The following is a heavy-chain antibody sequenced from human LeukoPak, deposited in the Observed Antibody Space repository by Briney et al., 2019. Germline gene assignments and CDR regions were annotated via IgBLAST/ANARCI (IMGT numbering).Heavy chain of an antibody. V-gene: IGHV4-4*07. CDR3: ARLRYYGSGSYYFDY. D-gene: IGHD3-10*01. Sequence: PSETLSLTCTVSGGSISSYYWSWIRQPAGKGLEWIGRIYTSGSTNYNPSLKSRVTMSVDTSKNQFSLKLSSVTAADTAVYYCARLRYYGSGSYYFDYWGQGTQVTVSS. CDR2: IYTSGST. CDR1: GGSISSYY. J-gene: IGHJ4*02.